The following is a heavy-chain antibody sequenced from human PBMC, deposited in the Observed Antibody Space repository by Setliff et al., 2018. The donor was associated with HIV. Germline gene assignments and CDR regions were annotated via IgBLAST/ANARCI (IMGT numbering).Heavy chain of an antibody. CDR3: ARAESGDYLHYFDS. CDR2: INLNTGAT. V-gene: IGHV1-2*02. D-gene: IGHD4-17*01. Sequence: GASVKVSCKTSEYDINDQYINWARQAPGQGLEWMGWINLNTGATKHAQKLQVRVTLTRDTSMTTAYMELRSLRSDDTAMYFCARAESGDYLHYFDSWGQGTLVTVSS. CDR1: EYDINDQY. J-gene: IGHJ4*02.